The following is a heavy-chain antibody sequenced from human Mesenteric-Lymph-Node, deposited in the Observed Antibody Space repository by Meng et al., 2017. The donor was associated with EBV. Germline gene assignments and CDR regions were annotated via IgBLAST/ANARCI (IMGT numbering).Heavy chain of an antibody. D-gene: IGHD3-16*02. J-gene: IGHJ4*02. V-gene: IGHV4-39*01. CDR3: ASLLIVFGGVIVDY. CDR2: IYSGGRT. Sequence: QPQLQESCPGLCGLSDPLSLPCTCFGCSISSSSYSGGWIRQPPGKGLEWIGSIYSGGRTYYSPSLESRVTISVDTSKNQFSLKLNSVTAADTSVYFCASLLIVFGGVIVDYWGQGALVTVSS. CDR1: GCSISSSSYS.